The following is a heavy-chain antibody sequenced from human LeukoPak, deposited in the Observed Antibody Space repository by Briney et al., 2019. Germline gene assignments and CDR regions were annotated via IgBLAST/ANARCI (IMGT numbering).Heavy chain of an antibody. CDR1: GGTFSSYD. V-gene: IGHV1-69*01. CDR3: ARGWLAETTVVTPYNY. D-gene: IGHD4-23*01. CDR2: ITPMFGTP. J-gene: IGHJ4*02. Sequence: EASVKVSCKASGGTFSSYDISWVRQAPGQGLEWMGGITPMFGTPNYAQKFQGRVTITADESTSTVYMELSSLRSEDTAVYYCARGWLAETTVVTPYNYWGQGTLVAVSS.